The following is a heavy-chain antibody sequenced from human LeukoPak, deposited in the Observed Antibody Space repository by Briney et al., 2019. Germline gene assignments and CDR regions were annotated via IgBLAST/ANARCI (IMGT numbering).Heavy chain of an antibody. CDR1: GFAFSSQD. V-gene: IGHV3-23*01. Sequence: GGSLRLSCAACGFAFSSQDMGWVRQAPGKGLEWVSAISDSGGRTYYADSVRGRFTISRDNSKNMLFLQMNSLRAEDTAVYYCAKDARRTSGWYFFDYGGQGTLVTVSS. CDR2: ISDSGGRT. J-gene: IGHJ4*02. D-gene: IGHD6-19*01. CDR3: AKDARRTSGWYFFDY.